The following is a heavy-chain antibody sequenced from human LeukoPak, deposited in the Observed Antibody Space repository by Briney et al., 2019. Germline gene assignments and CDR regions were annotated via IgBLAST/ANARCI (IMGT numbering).Heavy chain of an antibody. V-gene: IGHV4-39*01. D-gene: IGHD6-13*01. CDR2: ISYSGTT. J-gene: IGHJ4*02. Sequence: SETLSLTCSVSDVSISSGLYYWGWIRQSPGRGLEWIGSISYSGTTFYTPSLKSRGTIAVDTSKNQFSLKLKSLTATDTAIYYCARHSSSWYYFDYWAQGILVTVSS. CDR3: ARHSSSWYYFDY. CDR1: DVSISSGLYY.